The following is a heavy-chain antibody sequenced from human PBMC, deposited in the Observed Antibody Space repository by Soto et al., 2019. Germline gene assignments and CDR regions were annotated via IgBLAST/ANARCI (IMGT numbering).Heavy chain of an antibody. Sequence: SETLSLTCTVSGGSISSSSYYWGWIRQPPGKGLEWIGSIYYSGSTYYNPSLKSRVTISVDTSKNQFSLKLSSVTAADTAVYYCARHYYYGSGSYYYYYYYGMDVWGQGTTVTVSS. CDR2: IYYSGST. V-gene: IGHV4-39*01. J-gene: IGHJ6*02. CDR1: GGSISSSSYY. CDR3: ARHYYYGSGSYYYYYYYGMDV. D-gene: IGHD3-10*01.